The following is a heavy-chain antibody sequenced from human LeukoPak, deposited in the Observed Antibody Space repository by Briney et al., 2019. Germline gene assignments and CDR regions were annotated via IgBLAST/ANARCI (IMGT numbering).Heavy chain of an antibody. CDR3: AGKYYYDISGYYYVDY. J-gene: IGHJ4*02. CDR2: IYHSGST. D-gene: IGHD3-22*01. V-gene: IGHV4-38-2*02. CDR1: GYSISSGYY. Sequence: SETLSLTCTVSGYSISSGYYWGWIRQPPGKGLEWIGSIYHSGSTYYNASLKSRVTISVDTSKNQFSLKLSSVTAADTAVYYCAGKYYYDISGYYYVDYWGQGTLVTVSS.